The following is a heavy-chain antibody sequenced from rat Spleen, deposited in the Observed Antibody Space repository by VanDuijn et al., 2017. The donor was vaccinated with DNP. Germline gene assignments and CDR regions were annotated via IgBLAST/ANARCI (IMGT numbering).Heavy chain of an antibody. D-gene: IGHD1-11*01. J-gene: IGHJ2*01. CDR2: IRTKPNNYAT. V-gene: IGHV10-5*01. CDR1: GFTFSDTD. CDR3: TAEGLRVPYYFDY. Sequence: VQLVESGGGLVQPKDSLKISCAASGFTFSDTDMYWVRQAPGKGLEWVARIRTKPNNYATYYADSVKGRFTLSRDDSKSMVYLQMYDLKTEDTAMYYCTAEGLRVPYYFDYWGQGVMVTVSS.